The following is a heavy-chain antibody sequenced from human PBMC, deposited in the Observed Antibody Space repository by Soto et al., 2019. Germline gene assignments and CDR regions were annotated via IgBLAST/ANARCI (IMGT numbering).Heavy chain of an antibody. Sequence: SETLSLTXTVSGGSVSRDSNFWSWIRQPPGKGLEWIGYIYYSGPSRYNPSLESRVTISIDSSKNQVSLTLTSVTAADTAVYYCARGYSHYAHWGRGTLVTVS. V-gene: IGHV4-61*01. CDR1: GGSVSRDSNF. D-gene: IGHD4-4*01. CDR2: IYYSGPS. J-gene: IGHJ4*02. CDR3: ARGYSHYAH.